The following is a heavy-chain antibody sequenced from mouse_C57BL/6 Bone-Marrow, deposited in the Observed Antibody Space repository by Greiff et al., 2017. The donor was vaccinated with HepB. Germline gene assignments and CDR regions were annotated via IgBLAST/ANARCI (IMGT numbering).Heavy chain of an antibody. CDR1: GYTFTSYW. V-gene: IGHV1-64*01. D-gene: IGHD1-1*01. Sequence: QVQLQQSGAELVKPGASVKLSCTASGYTFTSYWMHWVRQRPEQGLEWIGMIHPNGGSTNYNEKFKGKATLTVDKSSTTAYLQLSSLTSEDSAVYYCARAGSSWFAYWGQGTVVTVSA. CDR2: IHPNGGST. J-gene: IGHJ3*01. CDR3: ARAGSSWFAY.